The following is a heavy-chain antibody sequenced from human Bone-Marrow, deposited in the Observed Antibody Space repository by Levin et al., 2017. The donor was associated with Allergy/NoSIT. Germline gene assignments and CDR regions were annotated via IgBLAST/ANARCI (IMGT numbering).Heavy chain of an antibody. Sequence: PGGSLRLSCAASGFTFSSYAMSWVRQAPGKGLEWVSAISGSGGSTYYADSVKGRFTISRDNSKNTLYLQMNSLRAEDTAVYYCAKDGVTMIVVASFDYWGQGTLVTVAS. CDR3: AKDGVTMIVVASFDY. V-gene: IGHV3-23*01. D-gene: IGHD3-22*01. J-gene: IGHJ4*02. CDR2: ISGSGGST. CDR1: GFTFSSYA.